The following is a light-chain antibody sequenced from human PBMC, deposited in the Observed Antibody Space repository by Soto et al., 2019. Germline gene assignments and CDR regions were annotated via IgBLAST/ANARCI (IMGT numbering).Light chain of an antibody. CDR1: QSINSW. Sequence: DIKMNKSPSTLSAYEGDRVTITCLASQSINSWLAWYQQKSGKAPKLLIYHASNLESGVPSRFSGSGFGTEFTLTISSLQPDDFATYCCQQYNSYPLTFGGVTNVDIK. CDR2: HAS. J-gene: IGKJ4*01. CDR3: QQYNSYPLT. V-gene: IGKV1-5*01.